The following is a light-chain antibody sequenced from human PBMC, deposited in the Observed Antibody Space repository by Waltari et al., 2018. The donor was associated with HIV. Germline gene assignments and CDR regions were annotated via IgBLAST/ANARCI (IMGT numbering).Light chain of an antibody. Sequence: SYVLTQPPSVSVDPGETARITCGGTNIGSKSVQGNQQKPVQGPVLVIYDDNARPSGMPGPFAGSSSGHTAIVAVSRVEAGDEADYYCQLWDTTTAQWVFVGGTELAVL. CDR2: DDN. J-gene: IGLJ3*02. CDR1: NIGSKS. V-gene: IGLV3-21*04. CDR3: QLWDTTTAQWV.